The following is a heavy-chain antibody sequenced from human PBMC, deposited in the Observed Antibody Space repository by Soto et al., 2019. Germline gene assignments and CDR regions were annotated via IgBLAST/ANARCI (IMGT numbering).Heavy chain of an antibody. CDR1: GGSFSGYY. Sequence: SETLSLTCAVYGGSFSGYYWSWIRQPPGKGLEWIGEINHSGSTNCNPSLKSRVTMSIDTSKSQFSLKLSSVTAADTAVYYCARVYAVNYVGYFDYWGQGTPVTVSS. J-gene: IGHJ4*02. V-gene: IGHV4-34*01. CDR3: ARVYAVNYVGYFDY. D-gene: IGHD3-16*01. CDR2: INHSGST.